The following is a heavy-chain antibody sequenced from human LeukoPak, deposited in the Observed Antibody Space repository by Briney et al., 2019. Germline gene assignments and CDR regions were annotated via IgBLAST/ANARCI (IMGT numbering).Heavy chain of an antibody. V-gene: IGHV4-59*01. J-gene: IGHJ4*02. CDR2: IYYSGST. D-gene: IGHD6-13*01. Sequence: SETLSLTCTVSGGSISSYYWSWIRQPPGKGLEWIGYIYYSGSTNYNPSLKSRVTISADTSKNQFSLKLSSVTAADTAVYYCARARVVSSSWYIDYWGQGTLVTVSS. CDR3: ARARVVSSSWYIDY. CDR1: GGSISSYY.